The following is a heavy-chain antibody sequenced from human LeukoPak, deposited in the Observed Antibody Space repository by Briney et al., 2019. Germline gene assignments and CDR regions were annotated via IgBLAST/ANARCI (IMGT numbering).Heavy chain of an antibody. Sequence: PSETLSLTCAVYGRSFSCYYWSWIRQPPGRGLEWIGEINHSGSTNYNPSLKSRVTISVDTSKNQFSLKLSSVTAADTAVYYCARLDYWGQGTLVTVSS. V-gene: IGHV4-34*01. J-gene: IGHJ4*02. CDR1: GRSFSCYY. CDR3: ARLDY. CDR2: INHSGST.